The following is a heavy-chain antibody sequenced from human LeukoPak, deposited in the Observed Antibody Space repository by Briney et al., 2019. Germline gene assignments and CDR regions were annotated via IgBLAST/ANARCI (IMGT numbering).Heavy chain of an antibody. Sequence: GGSLRLSCAASGFHFGTHGMNWVRQAPGKGLEWVSGISPPGDITYYADSVMGRFTISRDNRKNTVSLQMNSLRAEDTALYYCVRDLDWGAFDVWGQGTMVTVSS. V-gene: IGHV3-23*01. D-gene: IGHD3/OR15-3a*01. CDR1: GFHFGTHG. CDR2: ISPPGDIT. CDR3: VRDLDWGAFDV. J-gene: IGHJ3*01.